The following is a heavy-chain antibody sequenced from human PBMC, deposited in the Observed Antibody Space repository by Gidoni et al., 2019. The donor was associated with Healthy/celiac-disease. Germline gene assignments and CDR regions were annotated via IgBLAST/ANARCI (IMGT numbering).Heavy chain of an antibody. D-gene: IGHD6-19*01. V-gene: IGHV3-23*01. CDR2: ISGSGGST. J-gene: IGHJ4*02. Sequence: EVQLLESGGGLVQPGGCPRRSCAASGFTCSSYAMSWVRQAPGKGLEWVSAISGSGGSTYYADSVKGRFTISRDNSKNTLYLQMNSLRAEDTAVYYCAKGVSIAVVRTPPDYWGQGTLVTVSS. CDR1: GFTCSSYA. CDR3: AKGVSIAVVRTPPDY.